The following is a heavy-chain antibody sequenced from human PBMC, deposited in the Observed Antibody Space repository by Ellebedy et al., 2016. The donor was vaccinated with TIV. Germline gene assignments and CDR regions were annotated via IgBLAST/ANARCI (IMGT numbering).Heavy chain of an antibody. CDR1: GGTFSSYA. CDR2: IIPIFGTA. V-gene: IGHV1-69*13. J-gene: IGHJ6*02. D-gene: IGHD4-11*01. CDR3: AREISSNYYYYYYGMDV. Sequence: SVKVSXXASGGTFSSYAISWVRQAPGQGLEWMGGIIPIFGTANYAQKFQGRVTITADESTSTAYMELSSLRSEDTAVYYCAREISSNYYYYYYGMDVWGQGTTVTVSS.